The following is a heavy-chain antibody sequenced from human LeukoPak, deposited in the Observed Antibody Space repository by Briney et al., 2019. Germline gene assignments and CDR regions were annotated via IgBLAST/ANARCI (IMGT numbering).Heavy chain of an antibody. J-gene: IGHJ6*03. Sequence: ASVKVSCKASGYTFTGYYMHWVRQAPGQGLEWMGWINPNSGGTNYAQKFQGRVTMTRDTSISTAYMELSRLRSDDTAVYYCARDSGPLKRYSSSSRYYYYYMDVWGKGTTVTVSS. CDR2: INPNSGGT. CDR3: ARDSGPLKRYSSSSRYYYYYMDV. D-gene: IGHD6-6*01. V-gene: IGHV1-2*02. CDR1: GYTFTGYY.